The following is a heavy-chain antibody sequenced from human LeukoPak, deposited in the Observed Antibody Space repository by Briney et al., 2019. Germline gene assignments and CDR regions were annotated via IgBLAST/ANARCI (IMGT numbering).Heavy chain of an antibody. Sequence: GGSLRLSCAASGFTFSNYAMTWVRQAPGKGLEWVSTISPTGGTPYYADSVKGRFTISRDNSKNTLYLQMNSLRAEDTAAYYCAKRIAAPPRSFDYWGQGILVTVSS. CDR1: GFTFSNYA. CDR2: ISPTGGTP. J-gene: IGHJ4*02. V-gene: IGHV3-23*01. D-gene: IGHD6-6*01. CDR3: AKRIAAPPRSFDY.